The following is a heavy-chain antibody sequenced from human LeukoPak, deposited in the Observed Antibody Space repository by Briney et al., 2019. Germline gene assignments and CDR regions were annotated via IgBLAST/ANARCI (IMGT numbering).Heavy chain of an antibody. Sequence: ASVKVSCKASGYTFTSHGISWVRQAPGQGLEWMGWISTYNGNTNYAQKLQGRVSMTTDTSTSTAYMDLRSLRSYDTAVYYCARVLSVGSLHTPGLYYYYYMDVWGKGTTVTISS. D-gene: IGHD2/OR15-2a*01. J-gene: IGHJ6*03. CDR3: ARVLSVGSLHTPGLYYYYYMDV. CDR2: ISTYNGNT. V-gene: IGHV1-18*01. CDR1: GYTFTSHG.